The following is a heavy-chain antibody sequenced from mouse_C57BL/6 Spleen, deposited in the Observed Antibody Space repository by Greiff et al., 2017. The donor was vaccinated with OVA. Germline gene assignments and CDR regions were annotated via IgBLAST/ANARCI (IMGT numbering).Heavy chain of an antibody. CDR2: IYPGDGDT. V-gene: IGHV1-80*01. J-gene: IGHJ2*01. D-gene: IGHD3-2*02. Sequence: VKLQESGAELVKPGASVKISCKASGYAFSSYWMNWVKQRPGKGLEWIGQIYPGDGDTNYNGKFKGKATLTADKSSSTAYMQLSSLTSEDSAVYFCARDSSGYPYFDYWGQGTTLTVSS. CDR1: GYAFSSYW. CDR3: ARDSSGYPYFDY.